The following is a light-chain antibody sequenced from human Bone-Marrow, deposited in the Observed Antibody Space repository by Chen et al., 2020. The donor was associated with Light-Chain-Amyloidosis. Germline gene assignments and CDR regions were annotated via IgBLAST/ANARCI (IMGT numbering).Light chain of an antibody. V-gene: IGLV3-25*03. J-gene: IGLJ2*01. CDR2: RDT. Sequence: SYELTQPPSVSVSPGQTARITCSGDDLPTKYAYWYQQKPGQAPVLVIHRDTERPSGISERFSGSSSGPTATWPISGVQAEDEADYHCQSADSSGTYEVIFGGGTKLTVL. CDR3: QSADSSGTYEVI. CDR1: DLPTKY.